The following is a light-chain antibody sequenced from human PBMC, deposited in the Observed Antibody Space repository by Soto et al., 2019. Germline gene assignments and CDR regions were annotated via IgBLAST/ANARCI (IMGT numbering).Light chain of an antibody. CDR1: QIIANR. CDR2: GAF. Sequence: EIVMTQSPATLSVSPGERVTLSCRASQIIANRLAWYQQKPGQAPRLLVYGAFNRATGIPTRFSGSGSATDFTLTITSPQSEDSAIYYCQQYFNWPPQYTFGQGTKLDIK. CDR3: QQYFNWPPQYT. J-gene: IGKJ2*01. V-gene: IGKV3-15*01.